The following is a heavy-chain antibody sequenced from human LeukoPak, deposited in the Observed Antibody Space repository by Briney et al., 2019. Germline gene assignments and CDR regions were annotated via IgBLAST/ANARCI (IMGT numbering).Heavy chain of an antibody. D-gene: IGHD3-22*01. Sequence: GGSLRLSCAASGFTFSSYEMNWVLKAPGRGLEWVSYISSSGSTIYYADSVKGRFTISRDNAKNSLYLQMNSLRAEDTAVYYCARDYYYDSSGYLGRWGQGTLVTVSS. CDR2: ISSSGSTI. CDR1: GFTFSSYE. CDR3: ARDYYYDSSGYLGR. J-gene: IGHJ4*02. V-gene: IGHV3-48*03.